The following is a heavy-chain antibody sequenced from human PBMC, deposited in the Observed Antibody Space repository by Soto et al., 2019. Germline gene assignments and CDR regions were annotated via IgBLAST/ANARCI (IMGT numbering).Heavy chain of an antibody. CDR3: TRGGAIVVATAPFDL. CDR1: GYIFTNYY. CDR2: INAGGGYT. D-gene: IGHD2-21*02. Sequence: ASVKVSCKASGYIFTNYYMHWVRQAPGQGLEWMGTINAGGGYTTYAQRFQGRVTMTRDTSTSTVSMELSSLRYEDTALYYCTRGGAIVVATAPFDLWGQGTLVTVSS. J-gene: IGHJ5*02. V-gene: IGHV1-46*03.